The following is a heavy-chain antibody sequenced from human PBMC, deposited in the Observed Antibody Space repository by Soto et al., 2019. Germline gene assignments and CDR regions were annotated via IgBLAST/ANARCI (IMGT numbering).Heavy chain of an antibody. J-gene: IGHJ4*02. CDR3: ARGQWPPRGEY. CDR2: INHSGST. CDR1: GGSFSGFF. V-gene: IGHV4-34*02. Sequence: QXELQQWGAGLLKTSETLSLTCAVHGGSFSGFFWTWIRQAPGKGPEGIGEINHSGSTNYHPTLKSRSTISVDTSENQFTLRLTSVTAADTAVYYCARGQWPPRGEYWGQGTLVTVSS. D-gene: IGHD2-8*01.